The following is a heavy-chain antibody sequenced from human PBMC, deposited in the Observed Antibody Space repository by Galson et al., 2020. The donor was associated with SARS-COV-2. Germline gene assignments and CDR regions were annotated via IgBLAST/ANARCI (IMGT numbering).Heavy chain of an antibody. CDR2: ISSSSSNI. CDR3: ARVNDGGGRDY. J-gene: IGHJ4*02. Sequence: GESLQISCAASGFTFSSYSMYWVRQAPGKGLEWVSSISSSSSNIIYADSVKGRFTISRDNAKNSLYLQMNSLRVEDTAENYGARVNDGGGRDYWGQGTPGTGCS. CDR1: GFTFSSYS. V-gene: IGHV3-21*01. D-gene: IGHD3-16*01.